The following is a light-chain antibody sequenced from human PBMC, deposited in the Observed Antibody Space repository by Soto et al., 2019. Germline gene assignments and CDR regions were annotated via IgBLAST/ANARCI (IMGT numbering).Light chain of an antibody. CDR1: QGISNY. Sequence: DIQMTQSPSSLSASVGDRVTITCRASQGISNYLAWYQQKPGKVPKLLIYAASTLQSGVPSRFSGSGSGTDFTLTISSLQPADVGNYYCQKYNGVPWTFGQGTKVEIK. CDR3: QKYNGVPWT. V-gene: IGKV1-27*01. CDR2: AAS. J-gene: IGKJ1*01.